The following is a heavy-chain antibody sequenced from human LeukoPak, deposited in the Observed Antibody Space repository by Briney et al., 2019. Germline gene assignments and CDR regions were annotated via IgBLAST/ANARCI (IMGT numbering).Heavy chain of an antibody. D-gene: IGHD1-26*01. CDR2: ISWNSGSI. J-gene: IGHJ3*02. Sequence: AGGSLRLSCAASGFTFDDYAMHWVRQAPGKGLEWVSGISWNSGSIGYADSVKGRFTISRDNAKNSLYLQMNSLRAEDMALYYCAKDTASSGSYGYAFDIWGQGTMVTVSS. CDR1: GFTFDDYA. CDR3: AKDTASSGSYGYAFDI. V-gene: IGHV3-9*03.